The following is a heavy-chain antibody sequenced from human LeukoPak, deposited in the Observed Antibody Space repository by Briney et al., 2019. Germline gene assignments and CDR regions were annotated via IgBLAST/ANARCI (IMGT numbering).Heavy chain of an antibody. Sequence: GGSLRLSCAASGFHFSAHGMNWIRQAPGKGLEWVSGISPSGDITYYADSVMSRFTTSRDNRKSTVSLQMNSLRAEDTALYYCVRDLDWGAFDVWGQGRMVTVSS. D-gene: IGHD3/OR15-3a*01. CDR3: VRDLDWGAFDV. CDR1: GFHFSAHG. V-gene: IGHV3-23*01. CDR2: ISPSGDIT. J-gene: IGHJ3*01.